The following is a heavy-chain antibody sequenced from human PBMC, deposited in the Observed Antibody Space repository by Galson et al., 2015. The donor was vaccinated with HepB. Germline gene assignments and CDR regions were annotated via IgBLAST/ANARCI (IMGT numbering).Heavy chain of an antibody. CDR1: GFTLSSYA. CDR2: ISGSGGST. J-gene: IGHJ4*02. V-gene: IGHV3-23*01. Sequence: SLRFSCAASGFTLSSYAMSWVRQAPGKGLEWVSAISGSGGSTYYADSVKGRFTISRDNSKNTLYLQMNSLRAEDTAVYYCAKEFGIAAAATKFDYWGQGTLVTVSS. D-gene: IGHD6-13*01. CDR3: AKEFGIAAAATKFDY.